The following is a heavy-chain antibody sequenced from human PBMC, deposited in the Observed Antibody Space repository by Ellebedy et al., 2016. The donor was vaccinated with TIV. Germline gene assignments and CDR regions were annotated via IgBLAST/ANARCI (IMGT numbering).Heavy chain of an antibody. CDR1: GGSISSYY. J-gene: IGHJ4*02. V-gene: IGHV4-4*07. CDR2: IYTSGST. CDR3: ARMRGYYFDY. D-gene: IGHD1-26*01. Sequence: MPSETLSLTCTVSGGSISSYYWSRIRQPAGKGLEWIGRIYTSGSTNYNPSLKSRVTMSVDTSKALFSLKLSSVTAADTAVYYCARMRGYYFDYWGQGTLVTVSS.